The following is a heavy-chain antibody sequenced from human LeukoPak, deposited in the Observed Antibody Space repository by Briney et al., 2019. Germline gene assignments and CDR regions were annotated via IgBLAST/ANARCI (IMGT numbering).Heavy chain of an antibody. Sequence: PSETLSLTCAVSGGSISSSNWWSWVRQPPGKGLEWIGEIYHSGSTNYNPSIKSRVTISVDKSKNQFSLKLSSVTAADTAVYYCARVPSASLGELPDYWGQGTLVTVSS. CDR3: ARVPSASLGELPDY. CDR1: GGSISSSNW. CDR2: IYHSGST. J-gene: IGHJ4*02. V-gene: IGHV4-4*02. D-gene: IGHD3-10*01.